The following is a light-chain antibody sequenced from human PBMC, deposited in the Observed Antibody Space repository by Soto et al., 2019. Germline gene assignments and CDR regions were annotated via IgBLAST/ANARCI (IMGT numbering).Light chain of an antibody. J-gene: IGLJ1*01. CDR3: CSNAVGSTYV. V-gene: IGLV2-23*01. CDR2: EAY. CDR1: STDVGSHKL. Sequence: SVLTRPASVSGSPGQSITISCTGTSTDVGSHKLVSWYQQYPGNALKLIIFEAYKRPSGVSNRFSGSKSGSTASLTISELQAEDEADYYCCSNAVGSTYVFGTGTKVTVL.